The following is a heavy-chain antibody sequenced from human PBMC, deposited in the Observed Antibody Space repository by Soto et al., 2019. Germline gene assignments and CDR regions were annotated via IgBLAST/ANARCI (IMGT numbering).Heavy chain of an antibody. CDR2: IYYSGST. CDR3: AGGERYYYYYGMDV. CDR1: GGSISSYY. Sequence: PSETLSLTCTVSGGSISSYYWSWIRQPPGKGLEWIGYIYYSGSTNYNPSLKSRVTISVDTSKNQFSLKLSSVTAADTAVYYCAGGERYYYYYGMDVWGQGTMVTVSS. V-gene: IGHV4-59*01. J-gene: IGHJ6*02. D-gene: IGHD6-25*01.